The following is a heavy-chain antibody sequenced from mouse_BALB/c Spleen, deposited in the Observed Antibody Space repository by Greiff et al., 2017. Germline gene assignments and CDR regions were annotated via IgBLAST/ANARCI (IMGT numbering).Heavy chain of an antibody. CDR3: ARSGDDGYYYFDY. Sequence: EVQLVESGGGLVQPGGSRKLSCAASGFTFSSFGMHWVRQAPEKGLEWVAYISSGSSTIYYADTVKGRFTISRDNPKNTLFLQMTSLRSEDTAMYYCARSGDDGYYYFDYWGQGTTLTVSS. J-gene: IGHJ2*01. D-gene: IGHD2-3*01. CDR2: ISSGSSTI. V-gene: IGHV5-17*02. CDR1: GFTFSSFG.